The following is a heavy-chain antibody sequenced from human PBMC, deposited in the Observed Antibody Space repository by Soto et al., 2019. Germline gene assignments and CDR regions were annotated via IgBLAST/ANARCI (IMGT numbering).Heavy chain of an antibody. Sequence: QVQLQESGPGLVKPSQTLSLTCTVSGGSISSGDYYWSWIRQPPGKGLEWIGYIYYSGSTYYNPSLKSRVTISVDTSENQLSLKLSSVTAADTAVYYCARQATAMVTWFDPWGQATRVTVSS. CDR3: ARQATAMVTWFDP. CDR1: GGSISSGDYY. V-gene: IGHV4-30-4*01. CDR2: IYYSGST. D-gene: IGHD5-18*01. J-gene: IGHJ5*02.